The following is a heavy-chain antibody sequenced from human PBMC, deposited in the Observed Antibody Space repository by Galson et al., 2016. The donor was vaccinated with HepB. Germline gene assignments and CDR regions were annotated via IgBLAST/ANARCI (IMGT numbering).Heavy chain of an antibody. J-gene: IGHJ6*02. V-gene: IGHV1-2*02. Sequence: SVKVSCKASGYTFTGYCILWVRQAPGHGLEWMGWINPNGGGTKYAQKFQGRVIMTRDTSTHTAYMELSRLTPDDTAVYFCARYRTNWNGRLVLGDNYNGMDVWGQGTPVTVSS. CDR1: GYTFTGYC. CDR3: ARYRTNWNGRLVLGDNYNGMDV. D-gene: IGHD1-20*01. CDR2: INPNGGGT.